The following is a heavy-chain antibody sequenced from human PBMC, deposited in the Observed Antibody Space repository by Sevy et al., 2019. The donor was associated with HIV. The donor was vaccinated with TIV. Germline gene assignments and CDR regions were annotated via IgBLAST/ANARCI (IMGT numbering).Heavy chain of an antibody. CDR3: ARAIAVAGNY. CDR1: GFTFSSYS. CDR2: ISSSSSYI. D-gene: IGHD6-19*01. V-gene: IGHV3-21*01. J-gene: IGHJ4*02. Sequence: GESLKISCAASGFTFSSYSMNWVRQAPGKGLEWVSSISSSSSYIYYADSVKGRFTISRDNAKNSLYLQMNSLRAEDTAVYYCARAIAVAGNYWGQGTLVTVSS.